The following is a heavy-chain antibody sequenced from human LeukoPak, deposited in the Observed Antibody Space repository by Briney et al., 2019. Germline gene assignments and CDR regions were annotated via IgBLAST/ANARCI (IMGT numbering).Heavy chain of an antibody. V-gene: IGHV3-23*01. CDR2: ISGSGGST. Sequence: GGSLRLSCAASGFTFSSYAMSWVRQAPGKGLEWVSAISGSGGSTYYADSVKGRFTISSDNSKNTLYLQMNSLRAEDTAAYYCAKGALRYFDWLLENWGQGTLVTVSS. CDR3: AKGALRYFDWLLEN. J-gene: IGHJ4*02. D-gene: IGHD3-9*01. CDR1: GFTFSSYA.